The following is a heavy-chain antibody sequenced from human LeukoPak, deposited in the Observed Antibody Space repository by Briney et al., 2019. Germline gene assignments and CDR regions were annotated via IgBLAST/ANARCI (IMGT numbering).Heavy chain of an antibody. V-gene: IGHV4-30-2*01. CDR1: GGSISSGGYY. CDR2: IYHSGST. D-gene: IGHD5-24*01. CDR3: ARDGRRWLQSDY. Sequence: SETLSLTCTVSGGSISSGGYYWSWIRQPPGKGLEWIGYIYHSGSTYYNPSLKSRVTISVDTSKNQFSLKLSSVTAADTAVYYCARDGRRWLQSDYWGQGTLVTVSS. J-gene: IGHJ4*02.